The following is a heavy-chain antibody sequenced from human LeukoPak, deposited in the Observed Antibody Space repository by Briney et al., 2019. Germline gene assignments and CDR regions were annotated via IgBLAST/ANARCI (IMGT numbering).Heavy chain of an antibody. J-gene: IGHJ6*03. D-gene: IGHD5-12*01. Sequence: PSETLSLTCTVSGGSISSGSYYWRWIRQPAGKGLEWIVRIYTTGSTNYNPSLKSRVTISVDTSKNQFSLNLSSVTAADTAVYYCARGGKGGYDSGHYYYYYMDVWGKGTTVTISS. CDR3: ARGGKGGYDSGHYYYYYMDV. V-gene: IGHV4-61*02. CDR1: GGSISSGSYY. CDR2: IYTTGST.